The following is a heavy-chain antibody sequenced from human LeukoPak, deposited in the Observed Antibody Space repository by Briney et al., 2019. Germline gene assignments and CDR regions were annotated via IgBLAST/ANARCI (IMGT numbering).Heavy chain of an antibody. Sequence: GGSLRLSCAASGFTFSSYWMSWVRQAPGKGLEWVANIKQDGSEKYYVDSVKGRFTISRDNAKNTLYLQMNSLRAEDTAVYYCARDQLGVTDYDYVWGELDQGYFDYWGQGTLVTVSS. V-gene: IGHV3-7*01. J-gene: IGHJ4*02. CDR3: ARDQLGVTDYDYVWGELDQGYFDY. D-gene: IGHD3-16*01. CDR1: GFTFSSYW. CDR2: IKQDGSEK.